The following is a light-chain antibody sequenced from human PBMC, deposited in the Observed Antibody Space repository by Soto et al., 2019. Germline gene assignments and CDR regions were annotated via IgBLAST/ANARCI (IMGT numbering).Light chain of an antibody. CDR1: NSNIGTSA. Sequence: QSALTQPHSASGTPGQRVTISCSGSNSNIGTSAVNWYQQIPGTAPKLLIYNNNQRPSGVPDRFSGSKSGTSASLTISGLHSDDEADYPCATWDDTLRSWVFGGGTKLTVL. J-gene: IGLJ3*02. CDR2: NNN. CDR3: ATWDDTLRSWV. V-gene: IGLV1-44*01.